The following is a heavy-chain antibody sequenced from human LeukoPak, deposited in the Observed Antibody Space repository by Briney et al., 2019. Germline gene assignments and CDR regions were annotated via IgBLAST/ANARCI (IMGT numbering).Heavy chain of an antibody. CDR3: ARVSRSYGNIDY. CDR1: GFTFCSYW. Sequence: PGGSLRLSCADAGFTFCSYWMHWVPQAPGKGLVWVSRINSDGSSTSYADSVKGRFTISRDNAKNTLYLQMNSRRAEDTAVYYCARVSRSYGNIDYWGQGTLVTVSS. D-gene: IGHD5-18*01. J-gene: IGHJ4*02. CDR2: INSDGSST. V-gene: IGHV3-74*01.